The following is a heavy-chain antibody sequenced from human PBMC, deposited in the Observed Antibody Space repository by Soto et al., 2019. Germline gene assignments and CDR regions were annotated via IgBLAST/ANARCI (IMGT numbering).Heavy chain of an antibody. Sequence: PETLCLTCAVSGYSISIGYYWGWIRQPPVKGLEWIGSIYHSGSTYYNPSLKSRVTISVDTSKNQFSLKLSSVTAADTAVYYCASSIAAAGTEGYNWFDPWGQGTLFTVSS. V-gene: IGHV4-38-2*01. D-gene: IGHD6-13*01. CDR2: IYHSGST. J-gene: IGHJ5*02. CDR3: ASSIAAAGTEGYNWFDP. CDR1: GYSISIGYY.